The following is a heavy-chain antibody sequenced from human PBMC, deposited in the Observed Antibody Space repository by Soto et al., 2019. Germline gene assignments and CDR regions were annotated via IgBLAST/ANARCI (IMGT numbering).Heavy chain of an antibody. CDR1: GGSISSGGYY. CDR3: ARDRHYYGSGSPEYNWFDP. J-gene: IGHJ5*02. CDR2: IYYSGNT. D-gene: IGHD3-10*01. Sequence: SETLSLTCTVSGGSISSGGYYWSWIRQHPGKGLEWIGYIYYSGNTYYNSSLKSRVTISVDTSKNQFSLKLSSVTAADTAVYYCARDRHYYGSGSPEYNWFDPWGQGTLVTVS. V-gene: IGHV4-31*03.